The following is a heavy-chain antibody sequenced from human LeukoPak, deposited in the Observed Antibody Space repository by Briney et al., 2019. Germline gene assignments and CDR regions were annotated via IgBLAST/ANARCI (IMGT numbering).Heavy chain of an antibody. Sequence: PGGSLRLSCAASGFTFSSYAMSWVRQAPGKGLEWVSAISGRSDRTYYTDSVKGRFTISRDNSKNTLYLQMKSLRAKDTAIYYCTKDPCTVCYYGMDVWGQGTTVTVSS. D-gene: IGHD4-11*01. CDR1: GFTFSSYA. J-gene: IGHJ6*02. V-gene: IGHV3-23*01. CDR2: ISGRSDRT. CDR3: TKDPCTVCYYGMDV.